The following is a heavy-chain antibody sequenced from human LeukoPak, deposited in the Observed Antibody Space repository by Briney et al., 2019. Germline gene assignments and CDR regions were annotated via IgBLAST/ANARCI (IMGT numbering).Heavy chain of an antibody. V-gene: IGHV3-30*02. CDR1: GFIFSSYG. Sequence: GGSLRLSCAASGFIFSSYGMHWVRQAPGKGLEWVAFIRYDGTNKYYADSVKGRFTISRDNSKNTLYLQMDSLRAEDTAVYYCAKDRSGSYSQGLDYWGQGTLVTVSS. J-gene: IGHJ4*02. CDR2: IRYDGTNK. D-gene: IGHD1-26*01. CDR3: AKDRSGSYSQGLDY.